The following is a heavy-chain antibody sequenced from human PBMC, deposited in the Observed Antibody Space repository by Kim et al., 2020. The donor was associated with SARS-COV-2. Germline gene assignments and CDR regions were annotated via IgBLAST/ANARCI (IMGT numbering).Heavy chain of an antibody. CDR1: GFTFSTSW. CDR3: AKIPAHSVDY. V-gene: IGHV3-7*03. D-gene: IGHD2-2*01. CDR2: ISQVGDET. J-gene: IGHJ4*02. Sequence: GGSLRLSCAASGFTFSTSWMSWVRQAPGKGLEWVATISQVGDETYYVDSVKGRFTISRDNAQNSLYLQMNSLRVEDTAVFYCAKIPAHSVDYWGQGTLVTVSS.